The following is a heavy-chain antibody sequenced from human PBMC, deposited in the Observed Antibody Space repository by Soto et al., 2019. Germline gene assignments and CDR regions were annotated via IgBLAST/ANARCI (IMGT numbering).Heavy chain of an antibody. Sequence: GGSLRLSCAASGFIFSNYAMSWVRQAPGRGLEWVSAISGSGATTYYPDSVKGRFTISGDNSKNTLYLQMNNLRADDTAVYYCTKGGIPRRYNIPKVDFDYWGQGSLVTVSS. CDR3: TKGGIPRRYNIPKVDFDY. D-gene: IGHD1-1*01. V-gene: IGHV3-23*01. J-gene: IGHJ4*02. CDR2: ISGSGATT. CDR1: GFIFSNYA.